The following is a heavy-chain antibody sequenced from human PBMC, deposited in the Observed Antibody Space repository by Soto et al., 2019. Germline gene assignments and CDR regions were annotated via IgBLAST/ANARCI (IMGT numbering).Heavy chain of an antibody. J-gene: IGHJ4*02. CDR1: GFTFSSYS. CDR2: ISSSGSTI. CDR3: ARAVAGTVFDY. D-gene: IGHD6-19*01. Sequence: EVQLVESGGGLAQPGTSLRLSCTGSGFTFSSYSMSWIRQTPGKGLEWLSYISSSGSTIYYRDSVKGRFTMSRDNANDSLYLQMHSLRDDDTALYYCARAVAGTVFDYWGQGALVTVSS. V-gene: IGHV3-48*02.